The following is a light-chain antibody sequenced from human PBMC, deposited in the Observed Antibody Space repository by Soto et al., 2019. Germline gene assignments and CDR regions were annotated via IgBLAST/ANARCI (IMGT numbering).Light chain of an antibody. Sequence: EILLTQSPVTLSESPGERVTLSCRASQSVSSNLAWYQQKPGQAPSLLIYDASTRATGIPARFSGSGSGTEFTLTISSLQSEDFAVYYCQQYKKWPRTFGHGTKVDIK. V-gene: IGKV3-15*01. CDR3: QQYKKWPRT. CDR2: DAS. J-gene: IGKJ1*01. CDR1: QSVSSN.